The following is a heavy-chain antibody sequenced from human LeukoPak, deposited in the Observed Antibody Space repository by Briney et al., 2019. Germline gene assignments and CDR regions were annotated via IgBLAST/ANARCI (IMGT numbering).Heavy chain of an antibody. CDR1: GYMLTNYD. CDR2: MNPQSGNT. D-gene: IGHD4-11*01. J-gene: IGHJ6*03. CDR3: ARGPNYSNFGSAYYYYMDA. Sequence: AALKASCKAAGYMLTNYDINWVRQATGQGVEWMVWMNPQSGNTGYAQKFRGRVTITRDTSITTAYMELSSRRSEYTAVYYCARGPNYSNFGSAYYYYMDAWGKGTTVTVSS. V-gene: IGHV1-8*03.